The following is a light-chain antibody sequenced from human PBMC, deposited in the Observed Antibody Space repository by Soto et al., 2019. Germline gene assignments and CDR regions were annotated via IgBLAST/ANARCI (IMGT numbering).Light chain of an antibody. CDR3: QQRTNWPPT. CDR2: DAS. V-gene: IGKV3-11*01. Sequence: EIVLTQSPAPLSLSPGERASFSCRASQSVSNYLAWYQQKPGQAPRLLIYDASNRATGIPARFSASGSGTDFTLTISSLEPEDFAVYYCQQRTNWPPTFGPGTKVDIK. CDR1: QSVSNY. J-gene: IGKJ3*01.